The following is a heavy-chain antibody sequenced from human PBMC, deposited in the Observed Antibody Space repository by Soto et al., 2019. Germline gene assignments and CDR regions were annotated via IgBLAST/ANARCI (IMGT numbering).Heavy chain of an antibody. V-gene: IGHV4-34*01. D-gene: IGHD6-13*01. CDR2: INHSGST. J-gene: IGHJ4*02. CDR3: ARDSSSWRKVDY. Sequence: SETLSLTCAVYGGSFSGYYWSWIRQPPGKGLEWIGEINHSGSTNYNPSLKSRVTISVDTSKNQFSLKLSSVTAADTAVYYCARDSSSWRKVDYWGQGTLVTVSS. CDR1: GGSFSGYY.